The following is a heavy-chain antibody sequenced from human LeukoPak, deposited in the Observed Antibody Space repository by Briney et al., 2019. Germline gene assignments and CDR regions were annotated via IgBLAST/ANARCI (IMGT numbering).Heavy chain of an antibody. CDR1: GGSISSGGYF. CDR2: FYFGSGT. V-gene: IGHV4-61*02. CDR3: VRGGGAAASLVGF. D-gene: IGHD6-25*01. J-gene: IGHJ4*02. Sequence: PSETLSLTCTVSGGSISSGGYFWSWIRQPAGKGLEWIGGFYFGSGTYYNPSLKSRVNISVGTSNDQLSLNLTPVTAADSAIYYCVRGGGAAASLVGFWGRGIPVTVSS.